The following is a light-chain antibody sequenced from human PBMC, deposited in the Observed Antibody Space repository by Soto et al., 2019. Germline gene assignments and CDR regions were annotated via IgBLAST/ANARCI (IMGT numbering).Light chain of an antibody. Sequence: DIQMTQSPSTLSASLGDRVTITCRASQSLSSWLAWYQQKPGKAPKLLIYDASSLESGVPSRFSGSGSGTEFTLTISSLQPYDFATYYCQQYNTHSAFGPGTKVDIK. V-gene: IGKV1-5*01. CDR3: QQYNTHSA. CDR1: QSLSSW. J-gene: IGKJ3*01. CDR2: DAS.